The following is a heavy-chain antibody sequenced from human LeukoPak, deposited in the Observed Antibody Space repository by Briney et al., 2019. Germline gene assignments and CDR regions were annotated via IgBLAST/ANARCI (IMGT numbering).Heavy chain of an antibody. Sequence: SQTLSLTCTVSGVSISSAGYYWSWIRQPAGEGLEWIGRFYTSGSTNYNPSLKSRVTISADTSKNQFSLRLSSVTAADTAVYYCARGSIAVGVGFFDPWGQGTLVTVSS. CDR2: FYTSGST. CDR3: ARGSIAVGVGFFDP. D-gene: IGHD6-19*01. CDR1: GVSISSAGYY. J-gene: IGHJ5*02. V-gene: IGHV4-61*02.